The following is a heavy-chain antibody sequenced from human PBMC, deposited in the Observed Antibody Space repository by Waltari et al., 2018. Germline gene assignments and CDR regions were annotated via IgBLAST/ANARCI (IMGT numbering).Heavy chain of an antibody. Sequence: EVQLVESGGGLVQPGRSLRLSCAASGFTFDDYAMHWVRQAPGKGLEWVSGISWNSGSIGYADSVKGRFTISRDNAKNSLYLQMNSLRAEDTALYYCAKDNRTPRGTFDIWGQGTMVTVSS. CDR3: AKDNRTPRGTFDI. V-gene: IGHV3-9*01. J-gene: IGHJ3*02. CDR1: GFTFDDYA. D-gene: IGHD6-13*01. CDR2: ISWNSGSI.